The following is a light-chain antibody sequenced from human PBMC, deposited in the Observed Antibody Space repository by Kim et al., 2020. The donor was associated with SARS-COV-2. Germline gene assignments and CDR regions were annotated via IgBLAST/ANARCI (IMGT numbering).Light chain of an antibody. CDR1: QDIRND. J-gene: IGKJ5*01. CDR2: GAS. CDR3: LQHSTSPIT. V-gene: IGKV1-17*01. Sequence: DIQMTQSPSSLSASVGDRVTITCRASQDIRNDLGWYQQNPGRAPKRLIYGASSLQSGVPSRFSGSGSGTEFTLTISSVQPEDFATYFGLQHSTSPITFGQGTRLWIK.